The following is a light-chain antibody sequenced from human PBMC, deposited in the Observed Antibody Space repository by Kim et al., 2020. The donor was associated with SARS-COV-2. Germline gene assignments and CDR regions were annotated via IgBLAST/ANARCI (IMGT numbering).Light chain of an antibody. V-gene: IGLV1-51*01. CDR3: GTWDTSLSAWV. Sequence: GQKGTIASSRSTSKKRNNFVAWYQKWPGAAPQLLIYGNNGRTSGIPDRFSGTKSGTSATQGITGLRTGDESDYYCGTWDTSLSAWVFGGGTQLTVL. CDR2: GNN. J-gene: IGLJ3*02. CDR1: TSKKRNNF.